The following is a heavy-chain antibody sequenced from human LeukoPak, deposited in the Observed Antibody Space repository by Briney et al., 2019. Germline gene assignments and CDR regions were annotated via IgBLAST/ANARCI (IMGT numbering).Heavy chain of an antibody. CDR1: AFTFSNYA. D-gene: IGHD1-14*01. J-gene: IGHJ4*02. V-gene: IGHV3-23*01. CDR2: ISNSDSST. CDR3: AKATGYLL. Sequence: GGSLGLSCAASAFTFSNYAMSWVRQAPGKGLEWVSTISNSDSSTYYADSVKGRFTISRDNSENTLYLQMNSLRAEDTAVYYCAKATGYLLWGRGTLVIVSS.